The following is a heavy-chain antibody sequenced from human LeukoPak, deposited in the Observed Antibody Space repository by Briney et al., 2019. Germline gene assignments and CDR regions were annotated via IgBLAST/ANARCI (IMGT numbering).Heavy chain of an antibody. CDR2: ISYDGSNK. J-gene: IGHJ4*02. V-gene: IGHV3-30*04. D-gene: IGHD6-6*01. CDR3: AKVPPRSY. CDR1: GFTFSSYA. Sequence: GGSLRLSCAASGFTFSSYAMHWVRQAPGKGLEWVAVISYDGSNKYYADSVKGRFTISRDNSKNTLYLQMNSLRAEDTAVYYCAKVPPRSYWGQGTLVTVSS.